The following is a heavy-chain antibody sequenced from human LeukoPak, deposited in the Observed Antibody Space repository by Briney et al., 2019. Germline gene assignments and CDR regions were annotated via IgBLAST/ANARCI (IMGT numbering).Heavy chain of an antibody. V-gene: IGHV4-59*01. CDR3: ARGYSGSYGRFDY. D-gene: IGHD1-26*01. Sequence: SSETLSFTCTVSGGSISSYYWSWLRQPPGKGLEWIGYIYYSGSTSYNPSLKSRVTISVDTSKNQFSLKLSSVTAADTAVYYCARGYSGSYGRFDYWGQGTLVTVSS. CDR2: IYYSGST. J-gene: IGHJ4*02. CDR1: GGSISSYY.